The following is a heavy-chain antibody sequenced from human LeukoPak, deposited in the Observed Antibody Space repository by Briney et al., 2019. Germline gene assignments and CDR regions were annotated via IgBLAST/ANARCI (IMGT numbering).Heavy chain of an antibody. Sequence: PGGSLRLSCGASGFSFSTSWVTWVRQAPGKGLEWVANIKQDGSEKYYVDSVKGRFTISRDNAKNSLYLQMNSLRAEDTAVYYCARTTRIVGAPKGFDYWGQGTLVTVSS. CDR1: GFSFSTSW. D-gene: IGHD1-26*01. CDR2: IKQDGSEK. CDR3: ARTTRIVGAPKGFDY. V-gene: IGHV3-7*01. J-gene: IGHJ4*02.